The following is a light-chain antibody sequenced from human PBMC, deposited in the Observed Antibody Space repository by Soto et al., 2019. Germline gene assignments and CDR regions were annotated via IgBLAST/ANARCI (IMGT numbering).Light chain of an antibody. CDR2: TNN. V-gene: IGLV1-40*01. CDR3: QSYDSSLSGYV. J-gene: IGLJ1*01. CDR1: SSNIGAGYD. Sequence: VLTQPPSVSGAPGERVTISCTGSSSNIGAGYDVHWFQQLPGTAPKLLIYTNNNRPSGVPDRFSGSKSATSASLAISGLKAEDEADYYCQSYDSSLSGYVFGTGTKVTVL.